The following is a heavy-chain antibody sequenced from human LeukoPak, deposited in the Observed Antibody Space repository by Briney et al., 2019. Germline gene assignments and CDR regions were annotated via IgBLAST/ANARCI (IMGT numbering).Heavy chain of an antibody. CDR2: FRYGGST. Sequence: PSETLSLTCTVSGDSISTNTYYWGWIRQPPGKGLEWIGNFRYGGSTFYNPSLKSRVTISIDTSSNQFSLMLSSVTAADTAVYYCARAERSGTSFPWDYWGQGAPVTVSS. D-gene: IGHD2-2*01. V-gene: IGHV4-39*01. J-gene: IGHJ4*02. CDR3: ARAERSGTSFPWDY. CDR1: GDSISTNTYY.